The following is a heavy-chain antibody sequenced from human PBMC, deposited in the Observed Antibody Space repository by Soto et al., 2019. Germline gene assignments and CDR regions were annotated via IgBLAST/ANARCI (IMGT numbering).Heavy chain of an antibody. V-gene: IGHV4-34*01. Sequence: SETLSLTCAFYCGSFIGYFWNWIRQTPGKGLEWIGKVNHNGRNNYNPSLKSRVTTSLDMSKNQISLKLTSVTAADTAVYYCARGGSSDWQVAFDFWGQGTMVTVSS. CDR3: ARGGSSDWQVAFDF. J-gene: IGHJ3*01. CDR1: CGSFIGYF. CDR2: VNHNGRN. D-gene: IGHD6-19*01.